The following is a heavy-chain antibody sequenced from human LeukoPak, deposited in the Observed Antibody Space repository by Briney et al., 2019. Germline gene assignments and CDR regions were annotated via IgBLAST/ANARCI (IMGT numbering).Heavy chain of an antibody. J-gene: IGHJ4*02. Sequence: SETLSLTCSAACHLIGSSRYYWGWIRQPPGKGLEWIGSIYYSGSTYYNPSLKSRVTISVDTSKNQFSLKLSSVTAADTAVYYIARYPVPAMAVRDFDYWGQGTLVTVSS. D-gene: IGHD5-18*01. CDR2: IYYSGST. V-gene: IGHV4-39*01. CDR3: ARYPVPAMAVRDFDY. CDR1: CHLIGSSRYY.